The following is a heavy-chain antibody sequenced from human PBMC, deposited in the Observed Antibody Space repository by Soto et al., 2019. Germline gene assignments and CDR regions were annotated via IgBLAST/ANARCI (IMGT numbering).Heavy chain of an antibody. CDR2: ISYDGDNK. D-gene: IGHD1-1*01. CDR3: ARGTTTSAFSVMDV. V-gene: IGHV3-30-3*01. J-gene: IGHJ6*02. CDR1: GFTFSYHA. Sequence: QVQLEESGGGVVQPGRSLRLSCAASGFTFSYHALNWVRQAPGKGLEWVAVISYDGDNKYIAEAVKGRLTISRDNPKNTVSLQMNSLRTEDTAMYFCARGTTTSAFSVMDVWGQGTTVTVSS.